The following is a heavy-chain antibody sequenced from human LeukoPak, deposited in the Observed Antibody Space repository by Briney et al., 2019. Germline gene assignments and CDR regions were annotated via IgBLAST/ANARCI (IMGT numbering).Heavy chain of an antibody. CDR1: GYSFTNYW. CDR3: SGMAYDYFDY. Sequence: GESLKISCKGSGYSFTNYWIGWVRQMPGKGLELMGIIYPGDSDTRYSPSFQGQVTISADKSITTAYLQWSSLKASDTAMYYSSGMAYDYFDYWGQGTLVTVSS. J-gene: IGHJ4*02. CDR2: IYPGDSDT. V-gene: IGHV5-51*01. D-gene: IGHD5-24*01.